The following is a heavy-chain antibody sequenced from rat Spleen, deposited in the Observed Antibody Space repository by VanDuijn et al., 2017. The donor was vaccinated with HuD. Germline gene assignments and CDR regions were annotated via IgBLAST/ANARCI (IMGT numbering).Heavy chain of an antibody. CDR3: ARHSYGSYGWFAY. CDR2: ISYDGSST. V-gene: IGHV5-7*01. Sequence: EVQLVESGGGLVQPGRSLKLSCAASGFTFSDYNMAWVRQAPKKGLEWVATISYDGSSTYYRDSVKGRFTISRDNAKSTLYLQMDSLRSEDMATYYCARHSYGSYGWFAYWGQGTLVTVSS. J-gene: IGHJ3*01. D-gene: IGHD1-3*01. CDR1: GFTFSDYN.